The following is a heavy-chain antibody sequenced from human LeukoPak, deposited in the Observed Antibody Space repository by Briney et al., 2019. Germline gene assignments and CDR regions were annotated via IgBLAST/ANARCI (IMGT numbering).Heavy chain of an antibody. V-gene: IGHV1-2*02. Sequence: ASVKVSCKASGYTFTCYYMHWVRQAPGQGLEWMGWINPNSGGTNYAQKFQGRVTMTRDTSISTAYMELSRLRSDDTAVYYCARVRTAGYCSSTSCQGDYYYMDVWGKGTTVTVSS. CDR3: ARVRTAGYCSSTSCQGDYYYMDV. D-gene: IGHD2-2*01. CDR1: GYTFTCYY. CDR2: INPNSGGT. J-gene: IGHJ6*03.